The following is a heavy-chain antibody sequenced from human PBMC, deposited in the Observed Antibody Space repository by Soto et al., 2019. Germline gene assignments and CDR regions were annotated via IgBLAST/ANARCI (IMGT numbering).Heavy chain of an antibody. CDR3: ARAIYCSSTSCSMTWYYYYYMDV. CDR2: INHSGST. Sequence: QVQLQQWGAGLLKPSETLSLTCAVYGGSFSGYYWSWIRQPPGKGLEWSGEINHSGSTNYHPSLKIRVTISVDTSMNQFSLKLSSVTAADTAVYYCARAIYCSSTSCSMTWYYYYYMDVWGKGTTVTVSS. D-gene: IGHD2-2*01. CDR1: GGSFSGYY. J-gene: IGHJ6*03. V-gene: IGHV4-34*01.